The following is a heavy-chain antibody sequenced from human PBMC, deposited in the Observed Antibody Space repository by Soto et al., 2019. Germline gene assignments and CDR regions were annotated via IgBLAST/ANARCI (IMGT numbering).Heavy chain of an antibody. CDR3: ARIDYGDSSD. D-gene: IGHD4-17*01. CDR1: GYSFTGYS. CDR2: INPNNGST. J-gene: IGHJ4*02. V-gene: IGHV1-2*02. Sequence: GASVKVSCKASGYSFTGYSMHWVRQAPGQGLEWMGWINPNNGSTNYAQKFQGRVTMIRDTSISTVYMELSSLRSDDTAVYYCARIDYGDSSDWGQGTLVTVSS.